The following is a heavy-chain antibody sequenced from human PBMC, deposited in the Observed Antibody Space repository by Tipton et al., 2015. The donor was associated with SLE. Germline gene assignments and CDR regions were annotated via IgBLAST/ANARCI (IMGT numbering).Heavy chain of an antibody. J-gene: IGHJ4*02. CDR3: ARQLGVGATPY. CDR1: GGSFSGYY. CDR2: INHSGST. D-gene: IGHD1-26*01. Sequence: TLSLTCAVYGGSFSGYYWSWIRQPPGKGLEWIGEINHSGSTNYNPSLKSRVTISVDTSKNQFSLKLSSVTAADTAVYYCARQLGVGATPYWGQGTLVTVSS. V-gene: IGHV4-34*01.